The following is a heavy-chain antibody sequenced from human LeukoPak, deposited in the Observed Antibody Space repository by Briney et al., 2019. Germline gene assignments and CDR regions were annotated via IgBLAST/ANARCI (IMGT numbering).Heavy chain of an antibody. CDR3: ARCRTSAAAGTGGYDYYYYGMDV. CDR2: IYYSGST. Sequence: SEPLSLPCTVSVGSISSYYWSWIRQPPGKGPEWIGYIYYSGSTNYNPSPQSRVTISVDTSKNQFSLKLSSVTAADTAVYYCARCRTSAAAGTGGYDYYYYGMDVWGQGTTVTVSS. J-gene: IGHJ6*02. D-gene: IGHD6-13*01. V-gene: IGHV4-59*08. CDR1: VGSISSYY.